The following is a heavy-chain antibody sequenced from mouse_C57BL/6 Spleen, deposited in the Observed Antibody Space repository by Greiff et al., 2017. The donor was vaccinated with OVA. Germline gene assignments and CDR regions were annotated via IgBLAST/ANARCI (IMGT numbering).Heavy chain of an antibody. V-gene: IGHV1-50*01. D-gene: IGHD2-10*02. CDR2: IDPSDSYT. CDR1: GYTFTSYW. J-gene: IGHJ2*01. Sequence: QVQLQQPGAELVKPGASVKLSCKASGYTFTSYWMQWVKQRPGQGLEWIGEIDPSDSYTNYNQKFKGKATLTVDTSSSTAYMQLSSLTSEDSAVYYCARWEYSPFDYWGQGTTLTVSS. CDR3: ARWEYSPFDY.